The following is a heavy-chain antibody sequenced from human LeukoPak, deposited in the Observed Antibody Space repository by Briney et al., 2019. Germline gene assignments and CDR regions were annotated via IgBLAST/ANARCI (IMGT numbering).Heavy chain of an antibody. CDR1: GFTISSYA. V-gene: IGHV3-30-3*01. CDR3: ARPPSM. J-gene: IGHJ4*02. D-gene: IGHD2-8*01. CDR2: ISYDGSNK. Sequence: GGSLRLSCAASGFTISSYAMHWVRQAPGKGLEWVAVISYDGSNKYYADSVKGRFTISRDNSKNTLYLQMNSLRAEDTAVYYCARPPSMGAPGTLVTVSS.